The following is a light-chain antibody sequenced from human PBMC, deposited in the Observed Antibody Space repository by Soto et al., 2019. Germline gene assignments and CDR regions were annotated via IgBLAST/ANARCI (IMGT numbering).Light chain of an antibody. CDR3: QHCHILPWT. CDR2: DAS. J-gene: IGKJ1*01. CDR1: QDITNH. V-gene: IGKV1-33*01. Sequence: DIQMTQSPSSLSTSVGERVTITCQASQDITNHLHWYQQKPGKAPKLLIYDASNLETGVPSRFSGSGFGTDFTFIINNLQPEDFATDFCQHCHILPWTFGQGTKVEIK.